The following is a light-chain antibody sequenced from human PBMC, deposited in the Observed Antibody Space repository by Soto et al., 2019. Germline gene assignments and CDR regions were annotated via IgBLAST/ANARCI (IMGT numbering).Light chain of an antibody. CDR2: DVR. CDR3: SSYTTISTYV. CDR1: SSDVGGYNY. V-gene: IGLV2-14*01. J-gene: IGLJ1*01. Sequence: QSAPTQPASVSGSPGQSFTISCTGTSSDVGGYNYVSWYQQHPGKAPKLMIYDVRNRPSGVSNRFSGSKSVNTASLTISGLQAEDEADYYCSSYTTISTYVFGTGTKVTVL.